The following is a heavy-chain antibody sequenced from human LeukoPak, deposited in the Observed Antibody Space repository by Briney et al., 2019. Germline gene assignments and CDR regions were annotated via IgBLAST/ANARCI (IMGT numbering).Heavy chain of an antibody. Sequence: ASVKVSCKASGYTFTGYYMHWVRPAPGQGLEWMGRINPNSGGTNYAQKVQGRVTMTRDTSISTAYMELSRLRSDDTAVYYCARKSGDGYYFDYWGQGALVTVSS. V-gene: IGHV1-2*06. D-gene: IGHD5-24*01. J-gene: IGHJ4*02. CDR1: GYTFTGYY. CDR3: ARKSGDGYYFDY. CDR2: INPNSGGT.